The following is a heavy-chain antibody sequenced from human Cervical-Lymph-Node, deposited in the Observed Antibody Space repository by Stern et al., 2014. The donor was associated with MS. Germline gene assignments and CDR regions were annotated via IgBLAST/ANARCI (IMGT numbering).Heavy chain of an antibody. D-gene: IGHD1-26*01. CDR2: ISYDGRDK. Sequence: VQLVESGGGVVQTGRSLRLSCAASGFVFRRYALHWVRQAPGKGLEWVALISYDGRDKYYTDSVKGRFTVSRDNSNNTVDLEMNSLRLEDTAVYYCAKGGSGSYLDWGQGSLVTVSS. J-gene: IGHJ4*02. CDR1: GFVFRRYA. CDR3: AKGGSGSYLD. V-gene: IGHV3-30*04.